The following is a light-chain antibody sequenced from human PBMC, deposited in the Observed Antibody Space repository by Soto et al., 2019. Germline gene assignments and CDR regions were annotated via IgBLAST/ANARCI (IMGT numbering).Light chain of an antibody. CDR3: QQYYDTPPT. V-gene: IGKV4-1*01. CDR2: WAS. Sequence: VGMSQTPNYLAVXXCERATMEXXPXQXXXFGSSNKNYLAWYQQKPGQPNKLIIYWASKRESGVTDRLRGSGSGTDFTLTITSLQAEDAAVYYCQQYYDTPPTFAQVT. CDR1: QXXXFGSSNKNY. J-gene: IGKJ1*01.